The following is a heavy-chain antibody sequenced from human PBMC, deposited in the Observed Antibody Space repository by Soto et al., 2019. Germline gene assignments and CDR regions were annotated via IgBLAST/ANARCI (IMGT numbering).Heavy chain of an antibody. J-gene: IGHJ4*02. D-gene: IGHD3-10*01. CDR1: GFTFSTCW. CDR3: VKDNRGSY. V-gene: IGHV3-7*01. Sequence: EVQLVESGGGLVQPGGSLRLSCAASGFTFSTCWMMWVRQAPGKGLEWVANINQDGSERYYVDSVKGRFTISRDNAKNSLYLQMNSLRAEDTAVDYCVKDNRGSYWGQGTLVTGSS. CDR2: INQDGSER.